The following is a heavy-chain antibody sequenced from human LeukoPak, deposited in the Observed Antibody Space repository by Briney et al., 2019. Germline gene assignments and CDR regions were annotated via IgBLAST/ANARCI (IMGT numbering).Heavy chain of an antibody. Sequence: PSETLSLTRTVSGGSIRGYYWGWIRQPPGKGLEWIGYVFYNGSTKYNPSLKSRVTISVDTPNNQFSLKLSSVAAADTAVYYCARCGYSSSTPELDYWGQGTLVTVSS. CDR1: GGSIRGYY. J-gene: IGHJ4*02. CDR2: VFYNGST. CDR3: ARCGYSSSTPELDY. V-gene: IGHV4-59*01. D-gene: IGHD6-13*01.